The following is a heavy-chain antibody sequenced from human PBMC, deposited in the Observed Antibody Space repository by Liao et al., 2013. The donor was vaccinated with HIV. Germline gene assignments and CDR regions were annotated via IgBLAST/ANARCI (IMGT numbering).Heavy chain of an antibody. J-gene: IGHJ4*02. CDR3: ARDPTTVTPEDN. Sequence: QVQLQESGPGLVKPSQTLSLTCTVSGGSLSSGSYYWSWIRQPAGKGLEWIGCIYTSGSSNYNPSLKSRVTISVDTSKNQFSLKLSSVTAADTAVYYCARDPTTVTPEDNWGQGTLVTVSS. CDR1: GGSLSSGSYY. D-gene: IGHD4-17*01. CDR2: IYTSGSS. V-gene: IGHV4-61*02.